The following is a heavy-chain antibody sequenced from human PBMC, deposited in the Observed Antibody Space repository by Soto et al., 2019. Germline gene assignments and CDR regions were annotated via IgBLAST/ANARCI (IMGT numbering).Heavy chain of an antibody. V-gene: IGHV1-18*01. CDR1: GYTFTTYG. CDR2: ISGYNGHT. Sequence: QVQLVQSGAEVRKPGASVKVSCKASGYTFTTYGISWVRQAPGQGLEWMGWISGYNGHTKYAQKFQGRVTMTTETSTNTVYMDLRNLRSDDTAVYYCAREGEMPYYYSGLDVWGQGTTVNVSS. J-gene: IGHJ6*02. CDR3: AREGEMPYYYSGLDV. D-gene: IGHD3-16*01.